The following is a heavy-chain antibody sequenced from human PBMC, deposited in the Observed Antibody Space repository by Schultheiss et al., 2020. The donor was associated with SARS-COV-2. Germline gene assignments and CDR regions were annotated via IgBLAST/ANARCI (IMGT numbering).Heavy chain of an antibody. CDR1: GGSFSGYY. J-gene: IGHJ4*02. CDR3: ATDYKDYGSSWTTK. Sequence: LRLSCAVYGGSFSGYYWSWIRQPPGKGLEWIGSIYYSGSTYYNPSLKSRVTISVDTSKNQFSLKLSSVTAADTAVYYCATDYKDYGSSWTTKWGQGTLVTVSS. D-gene: IGHD4-17*01. V-gene: IGHV4-34*09. CDR2: IYYSGST.